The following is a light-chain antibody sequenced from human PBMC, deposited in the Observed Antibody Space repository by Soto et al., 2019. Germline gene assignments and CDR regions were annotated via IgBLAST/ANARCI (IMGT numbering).Light chain of an antibody. Sequence: QSVLTQPPSASVTPGQMVTLSCSGSSSNIGATAVNWYQQFPRTAPKVLIYSNDQRPSGVPGRFSGSKSGTSASLAISGLQSEDEADYYCAAWDDFLNGWVFGGRTKLPVL. CDR1: SSNIGATA. CDR3: AAWDDFLNGWV. CDR2: SND. J-gene: IGLJ3*02. V-gene: IGLV1-44*01.